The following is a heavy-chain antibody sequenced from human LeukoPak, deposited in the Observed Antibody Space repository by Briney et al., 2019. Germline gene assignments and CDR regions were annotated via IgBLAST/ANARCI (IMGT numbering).Heavy chain of an antibody. J-gene: IGHJ4*02. CDR1: GGSISSSSYY. CDR2: IYYSGST. Sequence: SETLSLTCTVSGGSISSSSYYWGWIRQPPGKRLEWIGSIYYSGSTYYNPSLKSRVTISVDTSKNQFSLKLSSVTAADTAVYYCARLGRGGYCSGGSCYFDYWGQGTLVTVSS. D-gene: IGHD2-15*01. CDR3: ARLGRGGYCSGGSCYFDY. V-gene: IGHV4-39*01.